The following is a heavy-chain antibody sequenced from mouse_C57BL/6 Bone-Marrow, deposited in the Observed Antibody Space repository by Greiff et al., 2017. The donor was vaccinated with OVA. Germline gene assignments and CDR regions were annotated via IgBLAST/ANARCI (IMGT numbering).Heavy chain of an antibody. CDR2: IDPSDSYT. CDR1: GYTFTSYW. J-gene: IGHJ3*01. Sequence: QVQLQQPGAELVRPGTSVKLSCKASGYTFTSYWMHWVKQRPGQGLEWIGVIDPSDSYTNYNQKFKGKATLTVDTSSSTAYMQLSSLTSEDSAVYYCAISAWFAYWGQGTLVTVSA. V-gene: IGHV1-59*01. CDR3: AISAWFAY.